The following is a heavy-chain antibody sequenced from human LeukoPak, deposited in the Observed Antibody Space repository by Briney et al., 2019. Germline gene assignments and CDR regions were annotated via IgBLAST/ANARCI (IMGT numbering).Heavy chain of an antibody. CDR1: GGSFSSHY. J-gene: IGHJ6*03. D-gene: IGHD6-6*01. V-gene: IGHV4-59*11. CDR3: ARDYSSSSGYYYYYYMDV. Sequence: KPSETLSLTCTVSGGSFSSHYWSWIRQPPGKGREWIGYIYYSGSTNYNPSLKSRVTISVDTSKNQFSLKLSSVTAADTAVYYCARDYSSSSGYYYYYYMDVWGKGTTVTVSS. CDR2: IYYSGST.